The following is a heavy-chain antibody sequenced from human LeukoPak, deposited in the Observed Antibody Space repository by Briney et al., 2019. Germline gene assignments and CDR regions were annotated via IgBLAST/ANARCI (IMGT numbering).Heavy chain of an antibody. CDR1: GFTFSSYS. Sequence: PGGSLRLSCAASGFTFSSYSMNWVRQAPGKGLEWVSSISSSSYIYYADSVKGRFTISRDNAKNSLYLQMNSLRAEDTAVYYCAKSIVGATAQDYWGQGTLVTVSS. CDR2: ISSSSYI. CDR3: AKSIVGATAQDY. J-gene: IGHJ4*02. V-gene: IGHV3-21*01. D-gene: IGHD1-26*01.